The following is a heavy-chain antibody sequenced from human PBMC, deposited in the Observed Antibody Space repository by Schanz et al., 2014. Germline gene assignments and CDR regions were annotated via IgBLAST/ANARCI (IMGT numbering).Heavy chain of an antibody. V-gene: IGHV1-18*01. J-gene: IGHJ4*02. CDR1: GYTFTSYG. D-gene: IGHD5-12*01. Sequence: VQLEQSGAEVKKPGSSVKVSCKASGYTFTSYGISWVRQAPGQGLEWMGWINTASGNTRYSEAFQGRVTMTRDTSATTAYMELRSLRFDDTAVYYCARDFSAYVGNYFDYWGQGTLVTVSS. CDR3: ARDFSAYVGNYFDY. CDR2: INTASGNT.